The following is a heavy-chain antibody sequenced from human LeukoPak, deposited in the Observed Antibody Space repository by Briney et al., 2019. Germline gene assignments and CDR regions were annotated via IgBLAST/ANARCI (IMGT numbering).Heavy chain of an antibody. CDR1: GYTFTSYG. Sequence: GASVKVSCKASGYTFTSYGISWVRQAPGQGLEWMGWISAYNGNTNYAQKLQGRVTMTTDTSTSTAYMELRSLRSDDTAMYYCARDRFMSYYDILTGYYRGGDNWFDPWGQGTLVTVSS. D-gene: IGHD3-9*01. J-gene: IGHJ5*02. V-gene: IGHV1-18*01. CDR2: ISAYNGNT. CDR3: ARDRFMSYYDILTGYYRGGDNWFDP.